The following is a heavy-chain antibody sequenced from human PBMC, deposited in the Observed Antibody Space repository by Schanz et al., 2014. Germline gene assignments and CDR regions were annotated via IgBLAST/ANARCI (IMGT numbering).Heavy chain of an antibody. D-gene: IGHD3-3*02. CDR2: FSLDTDRI. CDR3: TKDILPGGADV. J-gene: IGHJ6*02. CDR1: GLNFRQYA. Sequence: EGQLVESGGVLVQPGRSLRLSCAGSGLNFRQYAIHWVRHAPGKGLEWVAGFSLDTDRIDYGYSVKGRFTVSWDNSKTSLYLQMNSLRPEDTALYYCTKDILPGGADVWGQGTTVTVSS. V-gene: IGHV3-9*01.